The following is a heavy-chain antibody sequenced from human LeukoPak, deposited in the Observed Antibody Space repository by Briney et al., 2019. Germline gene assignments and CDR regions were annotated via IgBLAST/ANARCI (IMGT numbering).Heavy chain of an antibody. J-gene: IGHJ4*02. Sequence: GASVKVSCKASGYTFTGYYMHWVRQAPGQGLEWMGWINPNSGGTNYAQKFQGRVTMTRDTSISAAYMELSRLRSDDTAVYYCAREKSGSYYYFDYWGQGTLVTVSS. V-gene: IGHV1-2*02. CDR2: INPNSGGT. CDR3: AREKSGSYYYFDY. CDR1: GYTFTGYY. D-gene: IGHD1-26*01.